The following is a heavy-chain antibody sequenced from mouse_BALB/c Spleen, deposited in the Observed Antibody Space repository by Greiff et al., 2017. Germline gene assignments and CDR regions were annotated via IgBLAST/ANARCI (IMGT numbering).Heavy chain of an antibody. V-gene: IGHV1-69*02. Sequence: VQLQQSGAELVRPGASVKLSCKASGYTFTSYWINWVKQRPGQGLEWIGNIYPSDSYTNYNQKFKDKATLTVDKSSSTAYMQLSSPTSEDSAVYYCTRSGGNYFDYWGQGTTLTVSS. CDR1: GYTFTSYW. D-gene: IGHD4-1*01. J-gene: IGHJ2*01. CDR2: IYPSDSYT. CDR3: TRSGGNYFDY.